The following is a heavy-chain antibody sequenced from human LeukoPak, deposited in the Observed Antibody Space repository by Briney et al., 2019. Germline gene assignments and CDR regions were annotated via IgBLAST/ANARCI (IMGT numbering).Heavy chain of an antibody. CDR2: ISTYNGNP. Sequence: ASVKVSCKASGYTFTTYGISWVRQAPGQGPEWMGWISTYNGNPTYVQNLQGRVTMTTDTSTSTAYMELRSLRSVDTAVYYCARDSGRIAANFDYWGQGTLVTVSS. J-gene: IGHJ4*02. CDR1: GYTFTTYG. D-gene: IGHD6-13*01. CDR3: ARDSGRIAANFDY. V-gene: IGHV1-18*01.